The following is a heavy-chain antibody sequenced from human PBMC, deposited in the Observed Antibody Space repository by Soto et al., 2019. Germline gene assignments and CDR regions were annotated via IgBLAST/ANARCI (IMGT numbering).Heavy chain of an antibody. D-gene: IGHD3-10*01. V-gene: IGHV1-3*01. CDR2: INAGNGNT. CDR1: GYTFTSYA. CDR3: ARDMGFGLSDY. J-gene: IGHJ4*02. Sequence: QVQLVQSGAEVKKPGASVKVSCKASGYTFTSYAMHWVRQAPGQRLEWMGWINAGNGNTKYSQKFQGRVTITRDTSAITAYMELSSLRSEDTAVYYCARDMGFGLSDYWRQGTLVTVSS.